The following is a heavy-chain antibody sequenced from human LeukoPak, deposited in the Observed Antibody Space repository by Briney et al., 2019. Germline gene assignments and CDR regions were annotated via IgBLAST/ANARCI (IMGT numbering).Heavy chain of an antibody. J-gene: IGHJ4*02. CDR2: INSDWSST. Sequence: GGSLRLSCAASGLTFSTYWMHWVRQAPWKGLLWVSRINSDWSSTSYADSVKGRFTISRDNGKNTLYLQMNSLRAEDTAVYYCARDPTTVQTFGDWGQGTLVSVSS. CDR1: GLTFSTYW. D-gene: IGHD4-17*01. V-gene: IGHV3-74*01. CDR3: ARDPTTVQTFGD.